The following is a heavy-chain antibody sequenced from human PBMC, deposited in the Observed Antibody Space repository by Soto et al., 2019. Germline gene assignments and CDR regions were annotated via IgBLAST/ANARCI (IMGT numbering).Heavy chain of an antibody. V-gene: IGHV5-51*01. D-gene: IGHD7-27*01. CDR1: GYSFASYW. J-gene: IGHJ4*02. CDR2: IYPGDSDT. CDR3: ARLEENWVGPQYYFDY. Sequence: RGESLKISCKGSGYSFASYWICWVRQMPGKGLEWMGIIYPGDSDTRYSPSFQGQVTISADKSISTAYLQWSSLKASDTAMYYCARLEENWVGPQYYFDYWGQGTLVTVSS.